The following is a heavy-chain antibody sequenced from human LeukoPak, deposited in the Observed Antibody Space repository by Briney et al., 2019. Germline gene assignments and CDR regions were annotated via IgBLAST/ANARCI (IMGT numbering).Heavy chain of an antibody. Sequence: PSETLSLTCTVSGGSISSSSYYWGWIRQPPGQGLEWIGSIYYSGSTYYNPSLKSRVTISVDTSKNQFSLKLSSVTAADTAVYYCARGLRYFDWLLGHDAFDIWGQGTMVTVSS. V-gene: IGHV4-39*01. CDR2: IYYSGST. J-gene: IGHJ3*02. CDR3: ARGLRYFDWLLGHDAFDI. CDR1: GGSISSSSYY. D-gene: IGHD3-9*01.